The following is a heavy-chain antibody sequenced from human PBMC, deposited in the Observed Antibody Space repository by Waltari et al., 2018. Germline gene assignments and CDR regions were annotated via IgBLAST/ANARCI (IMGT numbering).Heavy chain of an antibody. CDR1: GYTFTGYY. CDR3: ARDDCSGGSCYGLDY. J-gene: IGHJ4*02. V-gene: IGHV1-2*02. CDR2: INPNSGGT. Sequence: QVQLVQSGAEVKKPGASVKVSCKASGYTFTGYYMTWVPPAPGQGLEWMGWINPNSGGTNYAQKFQGRVTMTRDTSISTAYMELSRLRSDDTAVYYCARDDCSGGSCYGLDYWGQGTLVTVSS. D-gene: IGHD2-15*01.